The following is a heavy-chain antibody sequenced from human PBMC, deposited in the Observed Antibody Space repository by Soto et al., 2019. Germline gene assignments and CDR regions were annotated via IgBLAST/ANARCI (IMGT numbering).Heavy chain of an antibody. CDR1: GFSFIDYA. Sequence: GSLRLPCSASGFSFIDYAINWVRQVPGRGLEYVAGIGGRGGNAFYADSMKGRFSISRDNSKNTVYLHMHNLRVDDSAMYYCEKARHSGDFAGSYDSWGQGTLVTVYS. J-gene: IGHJ5*02. V-gene: IGHV3-23*01. D-gene: IGHD2-21*02. CDR2: IGGRGGNA. CDR3: EKARHSGDFAGSYDS.